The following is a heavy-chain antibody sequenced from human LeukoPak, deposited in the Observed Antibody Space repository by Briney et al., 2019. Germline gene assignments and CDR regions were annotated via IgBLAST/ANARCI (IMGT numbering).Heavy chain of an antibody. J-gene: IGHJ3*02. Sequence: SETLSLTCTVSGGSISSSSYYWGWIRQPPGKGLEWIGSIYYSGSTNYNPSLKSRVTMSVDTSKNQFSLKLSSVTAADTAVYYCARAGGYCSSTSCYDAFDIWGQGTMVTVSS. CDR1: GGSISSSSYY. CDR2: IYYSGST. V-gene: IGHV4-39*07. CDR3: ARAGGYCSSTSCYDAFDI. D-gene: IGHD2-2*01.